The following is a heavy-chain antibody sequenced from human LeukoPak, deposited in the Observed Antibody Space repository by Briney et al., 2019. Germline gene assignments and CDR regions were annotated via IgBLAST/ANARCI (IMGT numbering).Heavy chain of an antibody. CDR2: ISGSGGST. D-gene: IGHD3-22*01. CDR1: GFTFSSYA. Sequence: PGGSLRLSCAASGFTFSSYAMSWVRQAPGKGLEWVSAISGSGGSTYYADSVKGRFTISRDNSKNTLYLQMNSLRAEDTAVYYCAKPLEPEYYYDSSGYYSWGQGTLVTVSS. CDR3: AKPLEPEYYYDSSGYYS. V-gene: IGHV3-23*01. J-gene: IGHJ4*02.